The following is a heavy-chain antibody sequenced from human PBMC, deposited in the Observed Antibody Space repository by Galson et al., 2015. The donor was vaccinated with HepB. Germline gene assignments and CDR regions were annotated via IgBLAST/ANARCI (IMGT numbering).Heavy chain of an antibody. V-gene: IGHV1-46*03. CDR1: GYTFTSYY. CDR2: INPSGGST. CDR3: AREAYYDFWSGYYKGHAAFDI. J-gene: IGHJ3*02. D-gene: IGHD3-3*01. Sequence: SVKVSCKASGYTFTSYYMHWVRQAPGQGLEWMGIINPSGGSTSYAQKFQGRVTMTRDTSTSTVYMELSSLRSEDTAVYYCAREAYYDFWSGYYKGHAAFDIWGQGTMVTVSS.